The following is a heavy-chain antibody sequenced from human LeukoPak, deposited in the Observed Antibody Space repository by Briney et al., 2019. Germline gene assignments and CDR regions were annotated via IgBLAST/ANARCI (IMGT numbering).Heavy chain of an antibody. V-gene: IGHV1-69*04. D-gene: IGHD6-13*01. Sequence: SVKVSCKASGGTFSSYTISWVRQAPGQGLEWMGRIIPILGIANYAQKFQGRVTITADKSTSTAYMELSSLRSEDTAVYYCAREIAAAALGGVFVYYYMDVWGKGTTVTVSS. CDR3: AREIAAAALGGVFVYYYMDV. CDR1: GGTFSSYT. J-gene: IGHJ6*03. CDR2: IIPILGIA.